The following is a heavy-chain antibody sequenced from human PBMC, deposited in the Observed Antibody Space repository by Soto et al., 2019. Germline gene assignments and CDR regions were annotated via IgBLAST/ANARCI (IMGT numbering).Heavy chain of an antibody. Sequence: EVQLVESGGGLVQPGGSLRLSCAASGFTFSSYWMSWVRQAPGKGLEWVANIKQDGSEKYYVDSVKGRFTISRDNAKNSLYLQMNSLRAEDTAVYYCARDRQVVPAAWSPVGYMDVWGKGTTVTVSS. V-gene: IGHV3-7*01. CDR2: IKQDGSEK. CDR1: GFTFSSYW. D-gene: IGHD2-2*01. J-gene: IGHJ6*03. CDR3: ARDRQVVPAAWSPVGYMDV.